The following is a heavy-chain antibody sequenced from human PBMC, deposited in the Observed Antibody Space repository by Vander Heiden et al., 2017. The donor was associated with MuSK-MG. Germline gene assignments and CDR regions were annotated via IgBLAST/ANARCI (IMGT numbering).Heavy chain of an antibody. CDR3: AHRRDDGEYGTFDY. D-gene: IGHD4-17*01. V-gene: IGHV2-5*02. Sequence: QITLKESGPTLVKPTQTLTLTCTFSGFSLSTSGVGVGWIRQPPGKALEWLALIYWDDDKRYSPALKSRLTITKDTSKNQVVRTMTNMDTVETATYYCAHRRDDGEYGTFDYWGQGTMVTVSS. CDR1: GFSLSTSGVG. CDR2: IYWDDDK. J-gene: IGHJ4*02.